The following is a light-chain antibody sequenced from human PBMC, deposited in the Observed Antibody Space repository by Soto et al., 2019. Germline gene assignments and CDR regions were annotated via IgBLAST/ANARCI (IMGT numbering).Light chain of an antibody. CDR1: QSVSSSY. J-gene: IGKJ3*01. V-gene: IGKV3-20*01. CDR2: CAS. CDR3: QQYGISPFT. Sequence: EIVLTQSPGTLSLSPGERATLSCRASQSVSSSYLAWYQQKPGQAPRLLIYCASSRATGIPDRFSGSGSGTDFTLTISRLEPEDFTVYYCQQYGISPFTFGPGTKVDVK.